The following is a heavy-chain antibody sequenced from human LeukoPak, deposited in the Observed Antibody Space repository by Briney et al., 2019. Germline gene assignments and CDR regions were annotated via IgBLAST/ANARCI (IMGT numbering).Heavy chain of an antibody. CDR1: GFTFDDYA. CDR2: ISWNSANI. V-gene: IGHV3-9*01. D-gene: IGHD1-26*01. J-gene: IGHJ3*02. Sequence: GRSLRLSCAASGFTFDDYAIHWVRQAPGRGLEWVSGISWNSANIDYADSLKGRFTISRDNAKNSLYLQMNSLRAEDTALYYCAKGRSWATTDAFGIWGQGTMVTVSS. CDR3: AKGRSWATTDAFGI.